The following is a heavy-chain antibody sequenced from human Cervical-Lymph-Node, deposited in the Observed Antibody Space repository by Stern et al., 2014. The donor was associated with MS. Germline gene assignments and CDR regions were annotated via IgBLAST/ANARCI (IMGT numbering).Heavy chain of an antibody. CDR3: VRVGWLQSLDY. V-gene: IGHV3-11*01. CDR1: GISFSDYS. D-gene: IGHD5-24*01. CDR2: ITSSVSSK. J-gene: IGHJ4*02. Sequence: VQLVESGGGLVTPGGSLRLSCAASGISFSDYSMSWVRQATGKGLERLSYITSSVSSKDYSDSANGRFTISRDNVKTSLYLQMNSLRVEDTAVYYFVRVGWLQSLDYWGQGTLVTVSS.